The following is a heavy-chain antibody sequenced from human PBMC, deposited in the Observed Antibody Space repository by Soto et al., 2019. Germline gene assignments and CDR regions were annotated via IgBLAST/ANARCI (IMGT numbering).Heavy chain of an antibody. CDR1: GFTFSSYS. J-gene: IGHJ4*02. D-gene: IGHD6-13*01. V-gene: IGHV3-21*01. CDR2: ISSSSSTT. Sequence: GGSLRLSCAASGFTFSSYSMNWVRQAPGKGLEWVSSISSSSSTTSYADSVKGRFTISRDNAKNTLYLQMNSLRAEDTAVYYCARGPFYGSSWGQGTLVTVSS. CDR3: ARGPFYGSS.